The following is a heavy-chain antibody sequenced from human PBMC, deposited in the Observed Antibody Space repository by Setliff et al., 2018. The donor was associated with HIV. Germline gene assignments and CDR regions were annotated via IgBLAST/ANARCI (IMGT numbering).Heavy chain of an antibody. CDR1: GDSMSDHH. CDR3: ATYAVGEGGRGH. V-gene: IGHV4-59*11. J-gene: IGHJ4*02. Sequence: SETLSLTCIVSGDSMSDHHLSWIRQPPGKGLEWIGYILDYGKTYYNPSLQSRVTISVDTSKNQFSLQLTSVTAADTALYYCATYAVGEGGRGHWGQGVLVTVSS. CDR2: ILDYGKT. D-gene: IGHD1-26*01.